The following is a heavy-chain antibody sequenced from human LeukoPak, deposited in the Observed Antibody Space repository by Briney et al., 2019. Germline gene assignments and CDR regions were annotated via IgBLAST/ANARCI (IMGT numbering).Heavy chain of an antibody. D-gene: IGHD1-26*01. V-gene: IGHV4-59*01. Sequence: SETLPLTCTVSGDSTSSDHWSWVRQPPGKGLDWIGHISYRGSMKYNPSLESRVSISLDTSNNQFSLKLTTLTAADTAVYYCVVYIAGGGGRGYWDQGTLVTVSS. J-gene: IGHJ4*02. CDR2: ISYRGSM. CDR1: GDSTSSDH. CDR3: VVYIAGGGGRGY.